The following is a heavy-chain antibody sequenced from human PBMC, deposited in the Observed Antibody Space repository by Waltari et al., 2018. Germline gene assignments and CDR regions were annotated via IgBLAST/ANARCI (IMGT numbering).Heavy chain of an antibody. Sequence: EVQLVESGGGLVKPGGSLRLSCAASGFTFSSYSMTWVRQAPGKGLEWVSSISSSSSSIYYADSVKGRFTISRDNAKNSLYLQMNSLRAEDTAVYYCARLTIFGVVIIRGMDVWGQGTTVTVSS. J-gene: IGHJ6*02. CDR2: ISSSSSSI. V-gene: IGHV3-21*01. CDR1: GFTFSSYS. D-gene: IGHD3-3*01. CDR3: ARLTIFGVVIIRGMDV.